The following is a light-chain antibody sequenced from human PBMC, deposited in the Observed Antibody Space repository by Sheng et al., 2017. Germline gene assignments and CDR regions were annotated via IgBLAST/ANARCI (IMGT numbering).Light chain of an antibody. CDR3: LHYGASSYT. J-gene: IGKJ3*01. CDR2: RAS. CDR1: QSVSGSH. Sequence: EIVLTQSPGTLSLSPGERATLSCRASQSVSGSHLAWYQQKPGQSPRLLIYRASSRATDIPDRFSGSGSGADFTLTISRLEPEDFAVFYCLHYGASSYTFGPGTKLDVK. V-gene: IGKV3-20*01.